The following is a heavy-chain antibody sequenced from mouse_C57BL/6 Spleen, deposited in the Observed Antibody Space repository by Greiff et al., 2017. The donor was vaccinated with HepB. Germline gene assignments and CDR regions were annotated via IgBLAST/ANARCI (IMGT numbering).Heavy chain of an antibody. CDR3: ARGGSSLWYFDV. CDR1: GYTFTSYW. V-gene: IGHV1-53*01. J-gene: IGHJ1*03. Sequence: QVQLKQPGTELVKPGASVKLSCKASGYTFTSYWMHWVKQRPGQGLEWIGNINPSNGGTNYNEKFKSKATLTVDKSSSTAYMQLSSLTSEDSAVYYCARGGSSLWYFDVWGTGTTVTVSS. CDR2: INPSNGGT. D-gene: IGHD1-1*01.